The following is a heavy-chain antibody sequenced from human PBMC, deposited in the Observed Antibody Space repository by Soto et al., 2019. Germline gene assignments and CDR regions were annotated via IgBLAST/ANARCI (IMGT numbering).Heavy chain of an antibody. Sequence: QVQLVESGGGVVQPGRSLRLSCAASGFTFSSYGMHWVRQAPGKGLEWVAVISYDGSNKYYADSVKGRFTISRDNSKNTLYLQMNSLRAEDTAVYYCAKEGPSGLFSYFQHWGQGTLVTVSS. CDR3: AKEGPSGLFSYFQH. CDR1: GFTFSSYG. J-gene: IGHJ1*01. V-gene: IGHV3-30*18. CDR2: ISYDGSNK. D-gene: IGHD6-19*01.